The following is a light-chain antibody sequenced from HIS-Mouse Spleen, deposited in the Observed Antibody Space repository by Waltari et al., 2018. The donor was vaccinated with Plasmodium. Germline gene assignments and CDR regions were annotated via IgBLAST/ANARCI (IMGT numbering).Light chain of an antibody. J-gene: IGLJ1*01. Sequence: QSALTQPRSVSGSPGQSVTISCTGTSSDAGGYNYVSWYQQHPGKAPKLLSYDVSKRPSGVPGRFSCSKSGNTASLTISGLQAEDEADYYCCSYAGSYTYVFGAGTKVTVL. CDR1: SSDAGGYNY. CDR2: DVS. V-gene: IGLV2-11*01. CDR3: CSYAGSYTYV.